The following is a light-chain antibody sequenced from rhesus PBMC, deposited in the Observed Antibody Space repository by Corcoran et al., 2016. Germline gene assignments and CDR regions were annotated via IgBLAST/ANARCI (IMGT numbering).Light chain of an antibody. CDR3: QQYNSAPRT. Sequence: DIQMTQSPSSLSASVGDTVTITCRACQDMSSYLAWYQQKPGKAPKPLIYYATTLESGVPARFSGSGSGTDFTLPISSLRPESFATYSCQQYNSAPRTIGGGSKVEIK. CDR1: QDMSSY. CDR2: YAT. V-gene: IGKV1-37*01. J-gene: IGKJ4*01.